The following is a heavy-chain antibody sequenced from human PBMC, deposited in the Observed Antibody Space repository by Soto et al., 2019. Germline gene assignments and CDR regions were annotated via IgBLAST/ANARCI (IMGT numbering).Heavy chain of an antibody. J-gene: IGHJ4*02. V-gene: IGHV3-49*03. D-gene: IGHD3-3*01. Sequence: EVQLVESGGGLVQPGRSLRLSCTASGFTFGDYAMSWFRQAPGKGLEWVGFIRSKAYGGTTEYAASVKGRFTISRDDSKSIAYLQMNSLKTEDTAVYYCTRGRFLEWLLLDYWGQGTLVTVSS. CDR1: GFTFGDYA. CDR2: IRSKAYGGTT. CDR3: TRGRFLEWLLLDY.